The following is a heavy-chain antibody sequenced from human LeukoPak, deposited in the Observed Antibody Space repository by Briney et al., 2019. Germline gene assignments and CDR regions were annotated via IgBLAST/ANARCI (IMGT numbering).Heavy chain of an antibody. J-gene: IGHJ4*02. CDR1: GGSISSYY. V-gene: IGHV4-59*01. CDR3: ATMGYGYYDSSGYHDF. Sequence: SETLSLTCTVSGGSISSYYWSWLRQPPGKGLEWVGYIYYSGSTNYNPSLKSRVTISVDTSKNQFSLKLSSVTAADTAVYYCATMGYGYYDSSGYHDFWGQGTLVTVSS. D-gene: IGHD3-22*01. CDR2: IYYSGST.